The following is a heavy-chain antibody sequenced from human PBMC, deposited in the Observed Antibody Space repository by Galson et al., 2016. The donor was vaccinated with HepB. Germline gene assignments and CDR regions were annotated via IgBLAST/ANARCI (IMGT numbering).Heavy chain of an antibody. V-gene: IGHV4-61*01. CDR3: ARMIIITRGLDQ. Sequence: DTLSLTCTVSGDSVASDFHYWSWIRQPPGKGLEWIGYVFHSGRAAYNTPPKSRLTFAVDTSRSQVYLNLTSVTAADTAVYYCARMIIITRGLDQWGQGTQVTVS. CDR2: VFHSGRA. J-gene: IGHJ4*02. D-gene: IGHD3-16*01. CDR1: GDSVASDFHY.